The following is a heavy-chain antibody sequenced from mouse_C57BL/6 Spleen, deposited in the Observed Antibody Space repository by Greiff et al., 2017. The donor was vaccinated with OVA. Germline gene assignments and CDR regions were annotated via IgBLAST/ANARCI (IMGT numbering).Heavy chain of an antibody. CDR3: ARHGSSYVNWYFDF. J-gene: IGHJ1*03. Sequence: QVQLKQPGAELVMPGASVKLSCKASGYTFTSYWMHWVKQRPGQGLEWIGEIDPSDSYTNYNQKFKGKSTLTVDKSSSTAYMQLSSLTSEDSAVYYCARHGSSYVNWYFDFWGTGTTVTVSS. CDR2: IDPSDSYT. V-gene: IGHV1-69*01. CDR1: GYTFTSYW. D-gene: IGHD1-1*01.